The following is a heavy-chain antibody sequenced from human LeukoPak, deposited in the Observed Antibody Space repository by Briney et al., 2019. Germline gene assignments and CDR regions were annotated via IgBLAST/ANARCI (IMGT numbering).Heavy chain of an antibody. CDR3: ARVGVITIDFDY. Sequence: SETLSLTCTVFGGSVSSGSYYWSWIRQPPGKGLEWIGYIYYSGSTNYNPSLKSRVTISVDTSKNQFSLKLSSVTAADTAVYYCARVGVITIDFDYWGQGTLVTVSS. V-gene: IGHV4-61*01. CDR2: IYYSGST. D-gene: IGHD3-22*01. J-gene: IGHJ4*02. CDR1: GGSVSSGSYY.